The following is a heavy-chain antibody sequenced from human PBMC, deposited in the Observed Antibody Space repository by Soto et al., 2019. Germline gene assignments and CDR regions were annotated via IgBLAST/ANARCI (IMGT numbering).Heavy chain of an antibody. V-gene: IGHV3-30*18. Sequence: GGSLRLSCAASGFTFSSYGMHWVRHAPGKGLEWVAVISYDGSNKYYADSVKGRFTISRDNSKNTLYLQMNSLRAEDTAVYYCAKEGSGYGSYDSSGYYNWFDPWGQGTLVTVSS. CDR3: AKEGSGYGSYDSSGYYNWFDP. CDR1: GFTFSSYG. CDR2: ISYDGSNK. D-gene: IGHD3-22*01. J-gene: IGHJ5*02.